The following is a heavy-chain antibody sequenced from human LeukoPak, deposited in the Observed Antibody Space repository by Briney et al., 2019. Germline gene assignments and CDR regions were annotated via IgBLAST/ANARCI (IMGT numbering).Heavy chain of an antibody. CDR2: ISSSGSTI. V-gene: IGHV3-48*03. J-gene: IGHJ4*02. Sequence: PGGSLRLSCAASGFTFSSYEMNWVRQAPGKGLEGVSYISSSGSTIYYADSVKGRFTISRDNAKNSLYLQMNSLRAEDTAVYYCASTVGKTYYFDYWGQGTQVTVSS. CDR3: ASTVGKTYYFDY. D-gene: IGHD1-26*01. CDR1: GFTFSSYE.